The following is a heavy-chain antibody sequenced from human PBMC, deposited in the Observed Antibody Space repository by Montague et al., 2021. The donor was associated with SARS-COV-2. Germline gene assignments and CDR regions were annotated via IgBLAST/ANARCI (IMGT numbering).Heavy chain of an antibody. V-gene: IGHV4-31*03. D-gene: IGHD3-22*01. Sequence: TLSLTCTVSGGSISSGGYYWSWIRQHPGKGLEWIGYIYHTGSTHYNPSLRSRVTISKETSKNHFSLNLSSVTAADSAVYYCARDSGYYDSSGYSYDAFDIWAKGQRSPPLQ. CDR1: GGSISSGGYY. CDR3: ARDSGYYDSSGYSYDAFDI. J-gene: IGHJ3*02. CDR2: IYHTGST.